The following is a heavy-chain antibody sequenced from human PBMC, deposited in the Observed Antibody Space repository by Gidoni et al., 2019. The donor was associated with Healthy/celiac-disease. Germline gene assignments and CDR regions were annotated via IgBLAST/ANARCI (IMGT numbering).Heavy chain of an antibody. D-gene: IGHD3-22*01. V-gene: IGHV4-34*01. J-gene: IGHJ4*02. CDR3: ARGVSSGYRY. CDR2: INHSGST. Sequence: QVQLQQWGAGLLKPSETLSLTCAVYGGSFSGYYWSWIRQPPGKGLEWIGEINHSGSTNYNPSLKSRVTISVDTSKNQFSLKLSSVTAADTAVYYCARGVSSGYRYWGQGTLVTVSS. CDR1: GGSFSGYY.